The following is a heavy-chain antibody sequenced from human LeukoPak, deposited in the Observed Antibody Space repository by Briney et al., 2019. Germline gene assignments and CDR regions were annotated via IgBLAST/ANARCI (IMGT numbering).Heavy chain of an antibody. D-gene: IGHD2-21*02. CDR2: INPSGGST. CDR1: GYTFTSYY. Sequence: ASVKVSCKASGYTFTSYYMHWVRQAPGQGLEWMGIINPSGGSTSYAQKFQGRVTMTRDMSTSTVYMELSSLRSEDTAVYYCATTGAYCGGDCSVIDAFDIWGQGTMVTVSS. J-gene: IGHJ3*02. CDR3: ATTGAYCGGDCSVIDAFDI. V-gene: IGHV1-46*01.